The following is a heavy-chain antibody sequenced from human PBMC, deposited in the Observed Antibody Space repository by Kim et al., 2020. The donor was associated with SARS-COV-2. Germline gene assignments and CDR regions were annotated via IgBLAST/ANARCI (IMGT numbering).Heavy chain of an antibody. V-gene: IGHV1-18*01. Sequence: ASVKVSCKASGYTFTSYGISWVRQAPGQGLEWMGWISAYNGNTNYAQKLQGRVTMTTDTSTSTAYMELRSLRSDDTAVYYCARESWATYYYDSSGYYPFDYWGQGTLVTVSS. CDR2: ISAYNGNT. D-gene: IGHD3-22*01. CDR3: ARESWATYYYDSSGYYPFDY. CDR1: GYTFTSYG. J-gene: IGHJ4*02.